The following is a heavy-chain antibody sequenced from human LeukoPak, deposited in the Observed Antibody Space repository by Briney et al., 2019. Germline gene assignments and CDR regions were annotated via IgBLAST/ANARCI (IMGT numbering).Heavy chain of an antibody. CDR1: GGSISSGSYY. Sequence: TLSLTCTVSGGSISSGSYYWSWIRQPAGKGLEWIGRIYTSGSTNYNPSLKSRVTISVDTSKNQFSLKLSSVTAADTAVYYCARDRGFGDYDSSGYYYFLPYYYYYMDVWGKGTTVTISS. CDR3: ARDRGFGDYDSSGYYYFLPYYYYYMDV. D-gene: IGHD3-22*01. J-gene: IGHJ6*03. CDR2: IYTSGST. V-gene: IGHV4-61*02.